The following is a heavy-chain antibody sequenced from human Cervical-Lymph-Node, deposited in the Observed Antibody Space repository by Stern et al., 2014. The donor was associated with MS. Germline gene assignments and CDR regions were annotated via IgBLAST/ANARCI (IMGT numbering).Heavy chain of an antibody. D-gene: IGHD2-15*01. CDR2: IYQDGST. V-gene: IGHV4-59*01. CDR1: GGSFNNYY. Sequence: QVQLQESGPGLVKPSETLSLTCTVSGGSFNNYYWSWIRQPPGKGLEWIGYIYQDGSTKYNPSLKSRVTISLHTSKKQFSLRLTSVTAADTAVYYCARVDDCSGGTCFSTSWSDPWGRGTLVTVSS. J-gene: IGHJ5*02. CDR3: ARVDDCSGGTCFSTSWSDP.